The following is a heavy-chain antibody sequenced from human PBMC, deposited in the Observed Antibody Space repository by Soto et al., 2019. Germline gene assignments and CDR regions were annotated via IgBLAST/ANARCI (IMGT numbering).Heavy chain of an antibody. CDR1: EYTFSNYE. J-gene: IGHJ4*02. CDR2: VNPNNGDT. CDR3: SKVSRKGSAIDFDY. Sequence: QVQLVQSGAELKKPGASVKVSCKASEYTFSNYEMNWVRQATGQGPEWIGWVNPNNGDTGYAQKFQGRVTLTTDISTTTAYMELTSLRSEDTAIYYCSKVSRKGSAIDFDYWGQGTLITVSS. D-gene: IGHD3-10*01. V-gene: IGHV1-8*01.